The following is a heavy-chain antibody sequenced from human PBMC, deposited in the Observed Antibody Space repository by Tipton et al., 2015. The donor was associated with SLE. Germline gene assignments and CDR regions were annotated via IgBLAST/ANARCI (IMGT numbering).Heavy chain of an antibody. D-gene: IGHD1-26*01. Sequence: TLSLTCAVSGYSISSSNWWSWVRQPPGKGLEWIGEIYHSGSTNYNPSLKSRVTISVDTSKNQFSLKLSSVTAADTAVYYCARGGRRDFDLWGRGTLVTVSS. CDR3: ARGGRRDFDL. CDR1: GYSISSSNW. V-gene: IGHV4-4*02. CDR2: IYHSGST. J-gene: IGHJ2*01.